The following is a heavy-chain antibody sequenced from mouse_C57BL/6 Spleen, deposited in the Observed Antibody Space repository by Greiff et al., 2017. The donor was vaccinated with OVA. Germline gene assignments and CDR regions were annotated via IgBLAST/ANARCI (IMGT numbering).Heavy chain of an antibody. J-gene: IGHJ1*03. D-gene: IGHD1-1*01. CDR3: ARGYYGRGYFDV. CDR2: IDPSDSYT. V-gene: IGHV1-59*01. CDR1: GYTFTSYW. Sequence: VQLQQSGAELVRPGTSVKLSCKASGYTFTSYWMHWVKQRPGQGLEWIGVIDPSDSYTNYNQKFKGKATLTVDTSSSTAYMQLSSLTSEDSAVYYCARGYYGRGYFDVWGTGTTVTVSS.